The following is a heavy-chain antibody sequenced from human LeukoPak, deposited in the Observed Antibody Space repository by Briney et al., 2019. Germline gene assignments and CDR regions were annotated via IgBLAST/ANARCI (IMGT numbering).Heavy chain of an antibody. Sequence: GGSLRLSCVASGFTFSSNAMSWVRQAPGKGLEWVSSITGGGDNTYYADSVKGRFTISRDNSKNTLPLQMNSLRAEDTAIYYCANQKSGYYYFFDFWGQGALVTVSS. V-gene: IGHV3-23*01. D-gene: IGHD3-22*01. CDR3: ANQKSGYYYFFDF. CDR2: ITGGGDNT. J-gene: IGHJ5*01. CDR1: GFTFSSNA.